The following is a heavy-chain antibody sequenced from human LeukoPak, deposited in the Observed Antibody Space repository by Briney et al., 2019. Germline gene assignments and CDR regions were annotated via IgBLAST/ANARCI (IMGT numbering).Heavy chain of an antibody. CDR1: GYTFTSYG. CDR3: ARDPLGYCSSTSCYRDY. V-gene: IGHV1-18*01. D-gene: IGHD2-2*01. CDR2: ISAYNGNT. Sequence: ASVKVSCKASGYTFTSYGISWVRQAPGQGLEWMGWISAYNGNTNYAQKLQGRVTMTTDTSTSTAYMELRSLRSDDTAVYYCARDPLGYCSSTSCYRDYWGQGTLVTVSS. J-gene: IGHJ4*02.